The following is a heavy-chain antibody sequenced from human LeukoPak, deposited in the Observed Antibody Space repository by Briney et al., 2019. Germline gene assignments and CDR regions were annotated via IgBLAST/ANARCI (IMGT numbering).Heavy chain of an antibody. Sequence: SETLSLTCTVSGMSISSGYYYGWIRQTPGKGLEWIGIIYHDGSTFSKPSLASRVTISVDMSKNEYSLRLPSLTVADTAVYYCARDKSMSYSVGWYGWFDPWGQGTPVTVSS. J-gene: IGHJ5*02. CDR3: ARDKSMSYSVGWYGWFDP. D-gene: IGHD6-19*01. CDR1: GMSISSGYY. CDR2: IYHDGST. V-gene: IGHV4-38-2*02.